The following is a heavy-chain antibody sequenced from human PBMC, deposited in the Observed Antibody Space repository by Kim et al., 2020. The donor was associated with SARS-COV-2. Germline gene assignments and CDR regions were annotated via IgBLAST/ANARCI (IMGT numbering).Heavy chain of an antibody. D-gene: IGHD2-15*01. Sequence: ASVKVSCKTSGYTFSNYDITWVRQAPGQGLEWMGWISAHNDNTNYAQKLYGRVTMTTDTSTSTAYMELRSLRSDHTAVYYCARGYCSGGSCPPGGYWGQGTLVTVSS. J-gene: IGHJ4*02. V-gene: IGHV1-18*04. CDR2: ISAHNDNT. CDR3: ARGYCSGGSCPPGGY. CDR1: GYTFSNYD.